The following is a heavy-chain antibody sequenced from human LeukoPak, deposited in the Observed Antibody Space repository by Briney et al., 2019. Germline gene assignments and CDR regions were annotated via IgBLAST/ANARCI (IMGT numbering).Heavy chain of an antibody. V-gene: IGHV3-23*01. J-gene: IGHJ4*02. CDR2: ISGSGGST. CDR1: GFTFSSYA. D-gene: IGHD5-18*01. Sequence: GGSLRLSCAASGFTFSSYAMSWVRQAPGKGLEWVSAISGSGGSTYYADSVKGRFTISRDNSKNTLYLQMNSLRAEDTAVYYCARWIQLWLRGGFDYWGQGTLVTVSS. CDR3: ARWIQLWLRGGFDY.